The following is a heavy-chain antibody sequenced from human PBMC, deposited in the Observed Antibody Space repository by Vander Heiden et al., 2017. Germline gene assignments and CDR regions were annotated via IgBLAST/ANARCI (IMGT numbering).Heavy chain of an antibody. CDR3: ASSGMGEVAFDI. V-gene: IGHV4-38-2*01. D-gene: IGHD3-16*01. J-gene: IGHJ3*02. CDR1: GYSISSGYY. CDR2: IYHSGST. Sequence: QVQLQESGPGLVKPSATFSLTCAVSGYSISSGYYWGWPRQPPGKGVEWIGSIYHSGSTYYSPSLKSRVTISVDTSKNQFSLKLSSVTAADTAVYYCASSGMGEVAFDIWGQGTMVTVSS.